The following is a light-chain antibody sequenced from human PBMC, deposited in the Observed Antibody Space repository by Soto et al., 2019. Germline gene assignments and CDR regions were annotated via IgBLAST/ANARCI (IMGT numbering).Light chain of an antibody. J-gene: IGKJ2*01. CDR2: GAS. V-gene: IGKV3-20*01. CDR3: QQYNNWPPAYT. CDR1: QSVSRSY. Sequence: EIVLTQSPGTLALSPGERATLSCRASQSVSRSYLAWYQQKPGQAPRLLIYGASSRATGIPDRFSGSDSGTDFTLTISRLEPEDFAVYYCQQYNNWPPAYTFGQGTKLEIK.